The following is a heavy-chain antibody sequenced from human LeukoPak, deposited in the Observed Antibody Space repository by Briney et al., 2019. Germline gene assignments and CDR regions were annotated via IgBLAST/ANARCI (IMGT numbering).Heavy chain of an antibody. V-gene: IGHV3-7*01. CDR2: IKQDGSEK. J-gene: IGHJ4*02. D-gene: IGHD3-10*01. CDR3: TSGGDS. CDR1: GFTFSTYW. Sequence: GGSLRLSCAAPGFTFSTYWMSWVRQAPGKGLEWVAHIKQDGSEKYYVDSVKGRFTISRDNAKNSLYLQMNSLRVEDTAVYYCTSGGDSWGQGTLVTVSS.